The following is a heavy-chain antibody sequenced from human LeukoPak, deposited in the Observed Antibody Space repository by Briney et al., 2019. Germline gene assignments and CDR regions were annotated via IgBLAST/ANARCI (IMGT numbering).Heavy chain of an antibody. CDR1: GGSISSYY. J-gene: IGHJ5*02. Sequence: SETLSLTCTVSGGSISSYYWRWIRQPPGKGLEWIGYTYYSGSTNYNPSLKSRVTISVDTSKNQFSLKLSSVTAADTAVYYCARSIAAAGTGWFDPWGQGTLVTVSS. CDR2: TYYSGST. V-gene: IGHV4-59*01. CDR3: ARSIAAAGTGWFDP. D-gene: IGHD6-13*01.